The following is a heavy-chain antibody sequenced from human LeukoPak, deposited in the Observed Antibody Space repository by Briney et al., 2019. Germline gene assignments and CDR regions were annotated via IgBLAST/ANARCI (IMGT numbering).Heavy chain of an antibody. CDR2: IENKADKYAT. Sequence: PGGSLTLSCAASGFTFSGSGIHWVRQASGKGLEWIGRIENKADKYATAYAASLIGRVTVSRDDSKNTAYLQMNSLKTDDTAIYYCTTFLTGDDYWGQGTLVTVSS. CDR1: GFTFSGSG. D-gene: IGHD3-9*01. J-gene: IGHJ4*02. V-gene: IGHV3-73*01. CDR3: TTFLTGDDY.